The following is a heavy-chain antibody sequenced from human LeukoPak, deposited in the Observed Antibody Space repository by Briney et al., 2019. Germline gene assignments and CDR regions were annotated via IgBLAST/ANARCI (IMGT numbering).Heavy chain of an antibody. CDR2: IYSDGRT. CDR1: GFAVSSNY. V-gene: IGHV3-53*01. CDR3: AKVKGWYGEGYFDY. Sequence: GGSLRLTCAASGFAVSSNYMNWLRQAPGKGLEWVSVIYSDGRTYYADSVKGRFTISRDISKNTLFLQMTSLRAEDTAVYYCAKVKGWYGEGYFDYWGQGTLVTVSS. D-gene: IGHD3-10*01. J-gene: IGHJ4*02.